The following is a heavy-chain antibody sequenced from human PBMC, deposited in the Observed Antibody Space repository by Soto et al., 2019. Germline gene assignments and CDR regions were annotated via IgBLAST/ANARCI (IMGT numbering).Heavy chain of an antibody. J-gene: IGHJ6*02. CDR2: MNPNSGNT. Sequence: QVQLVQSGAEVKKPGASVKVSCKASGYTFTSYDINWVRQATGQGLEWMGWMNPNSGNTGYAQKFQGRVTMTRNTSISTAYMELSSLRSEDTAVYYCARGRRSIAAAGPDRTNYYYYGMDVWGQGTTVTVSS. D-gene: IGHD6-13*01. V-gene: IGHV1-8*01. CDR3: ARGRRSIAAAGPDRTNYYYYGMDV. CDR1: GYTFTSYD.